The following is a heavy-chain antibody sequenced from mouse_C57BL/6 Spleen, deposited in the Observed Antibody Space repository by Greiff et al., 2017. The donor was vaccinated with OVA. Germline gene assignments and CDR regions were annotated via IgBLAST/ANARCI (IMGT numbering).Heavy chain of an antibody. D-gene: IGHD2-3*01. CDR2: INPNNGGT. Sequence: EVKLQESGPELVKPGASVKIPCKASGYTFTDYNMDWVKQSHGKSLEWIGDINPNNGGTIYNQKFKGKATLTVDKSSSTAYMELRSLTSEDTAVYYCGRGGIYDGYYWYFDVWGTGTTVTVSS. CDR3: GRGGIYDGYYWYFDV. CDR1: GYTFTDYN. V-gene: IGHV1-18*01. J-gene: IGHJ1*03.